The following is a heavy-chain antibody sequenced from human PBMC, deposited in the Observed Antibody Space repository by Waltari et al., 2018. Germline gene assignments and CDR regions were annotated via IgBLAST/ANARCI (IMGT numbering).Heavy chain of an antibody. CDR1: GFTFSSYG. CDR2: KWYDGSNK. V-gene: IGHV3-33*01. CDR3: ARDRILRVVVAATPVYGMDV. D-gene: IGHD2-15*01. J-gene: IGHJ6*02. Sequence: QVQLVESGGGVVQPGRSLRLSCAASGFTFSSYGMHWVRQAPGKGLEWVAVKWYDGSNKYYADAGKGRFTISRDKSKNTLYLQMNSLRAEDTAVYYCARDRILRVVVAATPVYGMDVWGQGTTVTVSS.